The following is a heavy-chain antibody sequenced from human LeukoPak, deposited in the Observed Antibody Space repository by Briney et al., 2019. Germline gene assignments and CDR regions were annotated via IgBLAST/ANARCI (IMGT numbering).Heavy chain of an antibody. V-gene: IGHV3-23*01. CDR3: AKHLVSYYDILTGYSAFDY. D-gene: IGHD3-9*01. CDR1: GFTFSSYA. J-gene: IGHJ4*02. Sequence: GGSLRLSCAASGFTFSSYAMSWVRQAPGKGLEWVSALSGSGGSTYYADSVKGRFTISRDNSKNTLYLQMNSLRAEDTAVYYCAKHLVSYYDILTGYSAFDYWGLGTLVTVSS. CDR2: LSGSGGST.